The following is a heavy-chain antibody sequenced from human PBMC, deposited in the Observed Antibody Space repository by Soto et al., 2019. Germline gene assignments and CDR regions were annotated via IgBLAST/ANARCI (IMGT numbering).Heavy chain of an antibody. J-gene: IGHJ4*02. CDR2: IYYSGST. V-gene: IGHV4-31*03. D-gene: IGHD4-17*01. CDR1: GGSISSGGYY. Sequence: QVQLQESGPGLVKPSQTLSLTCTVSGGSISSGGYYWSWIRQHPGKGLEWSGYIYYSGSTYYNPSLKSRVTISVDTSKTQFSLKLSSVTAADTAVYYCARDRDDYGRFDYWGQGTLVTVSS. CDR3: ARDRDDYGRFDY.